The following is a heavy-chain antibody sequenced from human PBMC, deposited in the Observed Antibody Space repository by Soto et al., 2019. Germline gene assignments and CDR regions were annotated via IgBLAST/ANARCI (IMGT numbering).Heavy chain of an antibody. D-gene: IGHD2-21*02. CDR1: GFTFGSYW. Sequence: PGGSLRLSCAVSGFTFGSYWMNWVRQLPGKGLEWVAYIKPDGSATYYVDSVKGRFTISRDNAKNSLYLQMNSRRVEDTSVYYCARAGYCGPGCYYYFDYWGQGTLVTVSS. CDR3: ARAGYCGPGCYYYFDY. J-gene: IGHJ4*02. V-gene: IGHV3-7*01. CDR2: IKPDGSAT.